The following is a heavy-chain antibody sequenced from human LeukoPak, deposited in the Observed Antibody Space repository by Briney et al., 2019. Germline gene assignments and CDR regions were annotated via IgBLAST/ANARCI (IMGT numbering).Heavy chain of an antibody. J-gene: IGHJ4*02. CDR1: GFTFSSYA. Sequence: GGSLRLSCAASGFTFSSYAMSWVRQAPGKGLEWVSAISGSGGSTYYADSVKGRFTISRDNAKNSLYLQMSSPRAEDTAVYYCARDQLLTDYWGQGTLVTVSS. CDR3: ARDQLLTDY. D-gene: IGHD1-26*01. CDR2: ISGSGGST. V-gene: IGHV3-23*01.